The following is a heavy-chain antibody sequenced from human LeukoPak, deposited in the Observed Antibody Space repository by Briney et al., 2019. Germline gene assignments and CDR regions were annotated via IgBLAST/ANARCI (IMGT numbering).Heavy chain of an antibody. Sequence: GGSLRLSCTTSGLTFSTSGLNWVRQAPGKGLEWVASIGPTGFDRYHADSIKGRFTISRDNANNFLYLQMDSLRAEDTAVYYCATEANGRHYDYWGQGTLLTVSS. V-gene: IGHV3-21*06. CDR1: GLTFSTSG. D-gene: IGHD2-8*01. J-gene: IGHJ4*02. CDR3: ATEANGRHYDY. CDR2: IGPTGFDR.